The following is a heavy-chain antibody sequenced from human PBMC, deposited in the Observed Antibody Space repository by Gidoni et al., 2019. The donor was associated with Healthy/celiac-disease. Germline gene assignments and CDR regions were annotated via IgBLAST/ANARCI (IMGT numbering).Heavy chain of an antibody. D-gene: IGHD1-26*01. J-gene: IGHJ4*02. Sequence: QLQLQESGPGLVKPSETLSLTCTVSGGSISSSSYYWGWLRQPPGKGLEWIGSIYYSGSTYYNPSLKSRVTISVDTSKNQFSLKLSSVTAADTAVYYCARIIVGAGPVDYWGQGTLVTVSS. CDR2: IYYSGST. CDR3: ARIIVGAGPVDY. CDR1: GGSISSSSYY. V-gene: IGHV4-39*01.